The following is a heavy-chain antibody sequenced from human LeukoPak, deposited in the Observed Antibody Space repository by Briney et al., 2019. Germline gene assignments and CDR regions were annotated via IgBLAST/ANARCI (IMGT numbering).Heavy chain of an antibody. J-gene: IGHJ3*02. CDR3: ARQPYDYSSGWSDGIDI. V-gene: IGHV3-33*01. D-gene: IGHD6-19*01. Sequence: PGTSLRLSCAASGXTFSSYGMHWVRQAPGKGLEWVAVIWFDGSHKFYGDSVKGRFTISRDNSRNTLCLQMNSLRAEDTAVYYCARQPYDYSSGWSDGIDIWGQGTMVTVSS. CDR2: IWFDGSHK. CDR1: GXTFSSYG.